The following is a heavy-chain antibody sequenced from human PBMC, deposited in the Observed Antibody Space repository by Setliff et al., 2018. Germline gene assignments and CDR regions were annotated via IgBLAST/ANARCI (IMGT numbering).Heavy chain of an antibody. CDR1: GFTFSNYG. J-gene: IGHJ5*02. Sequence: GGSLRLSWAASGFTFSNYGMHWVRQAPGKGLEYVSAINNNGGSTYYADSVKGRFTISRDNSKSTLYLQMGSLRAEDMAVHYCARSPPPTILWGGNWFDPWGQGTLVTVSS. CDR3: ARSPPPTILWGGNWFDP. D-gene: IGHD3-9*01. CDR2: INNNGGST. V-gene: IGHV3-64*02.